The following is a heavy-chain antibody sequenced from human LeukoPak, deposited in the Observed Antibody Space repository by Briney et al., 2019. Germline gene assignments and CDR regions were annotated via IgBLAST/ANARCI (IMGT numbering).Heavy chain of an antibody. D-gene: IGHD3-22*01. CDR1: GYTFTRHY. V-gene: IGHV1-2*02. CDR3: ARDASGTMIVVFDY. J-gene: IGHJ4*02. Sequence: GASVKVSCEASGYTFTRHYLHWVRQVPGQGLEWMGWINPKNAGTNYAQKFQGRVNMTRDTSISTADMELSRLRSDDTAVYYCARDASGTMIVVFDYWGQGTLVTVSS. CDR2: INPKNAGT.